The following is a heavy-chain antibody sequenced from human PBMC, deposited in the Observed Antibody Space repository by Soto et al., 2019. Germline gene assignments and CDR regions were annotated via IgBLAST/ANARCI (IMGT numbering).Heavy chain of an antibody. Sequence: QITLKESGPTLVKPTQPLTLTCSFSGFSFSTSGVGVGWIRQPPGKALEWLAVTYWDDDKRYSPSLRSRLTVTKDTSKDQVVLTMTNMDPVDTATYYCARYRRFESSSAWFFDYWGQGTLVTVSS. V-gene: IGHV2-5*02. J-gene: IGHJ4*02. D-gene: IGHD6-19*01. CDR3: ARYRRFESSSAWFFDY. CDR1: GFSFSTSGVG. CDR2: TYWDDDK.